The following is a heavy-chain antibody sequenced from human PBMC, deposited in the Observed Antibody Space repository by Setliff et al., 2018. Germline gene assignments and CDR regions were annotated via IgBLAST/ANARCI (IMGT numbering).Heavy chain of an antibody. Sequence: GGSLRLSCAASGFTFSSYTMNWVRQAPGQGLEWVSSIDSSSTWIYYADSVKGRFTISRDNAKNSMSLQMNSLRAEDSGVYYCTRALAEGSPAYWGQGTLVTVSS. D-gene: IGHD2-15*01. CDR1: GFTFSSYT. V-gene: IGHV3-21*01. CDR3: TRALAEGSPAY. CDR2: IDSSSTWI. J-gene: IGHJ4*02.